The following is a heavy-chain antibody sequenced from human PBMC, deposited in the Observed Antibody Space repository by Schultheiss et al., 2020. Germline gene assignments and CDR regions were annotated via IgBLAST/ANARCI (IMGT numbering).Heavy chain of an antibody. D-gene: IGHD5-18*01. V-gene: IGHV3-23*03. J-gene: IGHJ4*02. CDR3: ARGGYSYGFDY. CDR2: IYSGGST. CDR1: GFTFSSYA. Sequence: GGSLRLSCAASGFTFSSYAMSWVRQAPGKGLEWVSVIYSGGSTYYADSVKGRFTISRDNSKNTLYLQMNSLRAEDTAVYYCARGGYSYGFDYWGQGILVTVSS.